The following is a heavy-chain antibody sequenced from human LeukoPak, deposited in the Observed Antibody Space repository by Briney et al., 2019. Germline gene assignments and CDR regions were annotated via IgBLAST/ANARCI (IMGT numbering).Heavy chain of an antibody. D-gene: IGHD2-15*01. CDR3: ASQYCSGGSCYHRFDY. Sequence: ASVKVSCKASEGTFSSYAISWVRQAPGQGLEWMGGIIPIFGTANYAQKFQGRVTITADESTSTAYMELSSLRSEDTAVYYCASQYCSGGSCYHRFDYWGQGTLVTVSS. CDR2: IIPIFGTA. V-gene: IGHV1-69*01. CDR1: EGTFSSYA. J-gene: IGHJ4*02.